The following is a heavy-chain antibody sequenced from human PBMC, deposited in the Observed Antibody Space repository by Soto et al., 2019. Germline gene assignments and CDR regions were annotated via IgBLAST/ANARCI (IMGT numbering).Heavy chain of an antibody. V-gene: IGHV3-23*01. CDR3: GKERRGSGWSVCDF. Sequence: VQLLESGGGLVQPGGSLRLSCAASGFIFRDYAMNWVRQAPGKGLEWVSDISGSGDSARYADSVKGRFTISRDNSRDTLYLHMNSLRVDDTAVYYCGKERRGSGWSVCDFWGQGDLVIVSS. D-gene: IGHD6-19*01. J-gene: IGHJ4*02. CDR1: GFIFRDYA. CDR2: ISGSGDSA.